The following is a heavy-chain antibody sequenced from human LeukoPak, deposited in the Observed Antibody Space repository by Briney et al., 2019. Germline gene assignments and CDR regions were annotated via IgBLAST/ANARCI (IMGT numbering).Heavy chain of an antibody. CDR3: ARDPGSGYDPHTDY. Sequence: GGSLRLSCAASGFTFSSYSMNWVRQAPGRGLEWVSSISSSSSYIYYADSVKGRFTISRDNAKNSLYLQMNSLRAEDAAVYYCARDPGSGYDPHTDYWGQGTLVTVSS. J-gene: IGHJ4*02. CDR1: GFTFSSYS. V-gene: IGHV3-21*01. D-gene: IGHD5-12*01. CDR2: ISSSSSYI.